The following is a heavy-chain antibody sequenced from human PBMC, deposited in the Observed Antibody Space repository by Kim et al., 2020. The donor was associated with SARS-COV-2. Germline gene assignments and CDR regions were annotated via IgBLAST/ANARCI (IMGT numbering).Heavy chain of an antibody. D-gene: IGHD3-10*01. J-gene: IGHJ4*02. V-gene: IGHV3-15*01. CDR3: TTDITMVRGVSY. Sequence: DDAAPVKCRITISRDDSKNTLYLQMSSLKTEDTAVYYCTTDITMVRGVSYWGQGTLVTVSS.